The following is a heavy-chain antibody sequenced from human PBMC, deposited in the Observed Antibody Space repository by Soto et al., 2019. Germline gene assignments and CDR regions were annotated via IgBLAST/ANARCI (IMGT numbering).Heavy chain of an antibody. V-gene: IGHV3-74*01. J-gene: IGHJ4*02. CDR2: INTDGSST. CDR1: GFSFSSKW. D-gene: IGHD3-3*01. CDR3: AREDFGVFSVAYFDY. Sequence: EVQLVESGGGLVQPGGSLRLSCAASGFSFSSKWLHWVGHAPGKGLVWVSRINTDGSSTSHADFVKGRFTISRDNAKNTLYLQMNSLRTEDTAVYYCAREDFGVFSVAYFDYWGQGTLVTVSS.